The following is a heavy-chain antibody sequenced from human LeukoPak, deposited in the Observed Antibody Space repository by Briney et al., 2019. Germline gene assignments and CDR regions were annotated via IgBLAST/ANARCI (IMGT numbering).Heavy chain of an antibody. D-gene: IGHD3-22*01. Sequence: GGSLRLSCAASGFTFSRYTMNWVRQAPGKGLEWVSYIRSSSSTIYYADSVKGRFTISRDNSKNTLYLQMNSLRAEDTAVYYCAKETMIVVVTFDYWGQGTLVTVSS. CDR1: GFTFSRYT. J-gene: IGHJ4*02. CDR2: IRSSSSTI. CDR3: AKETMIVVVTFDY. V-gene: IGHV3-48*01.